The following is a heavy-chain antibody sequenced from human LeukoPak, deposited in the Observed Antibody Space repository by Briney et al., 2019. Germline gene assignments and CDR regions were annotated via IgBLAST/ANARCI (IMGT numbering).Heavy chain of an antibody. CDR2: IYYSGST. J-gene: IGHJ4*02. Sequence: SETPSLTCTVSGGSISSYYWSWLRQPPGKGLEWIGYIYYSGSTNYNPSLNSRVTISVDTSKNQFSLKLSSVTAADTAVYYCASSKFRSTFDYWGQGTLVTVSS. D-gene: IGHD2-21*01. V-gene: IGHV4-59*01. CDR3: ASSKFRSTFDY. CDR1: GGSISSYY.